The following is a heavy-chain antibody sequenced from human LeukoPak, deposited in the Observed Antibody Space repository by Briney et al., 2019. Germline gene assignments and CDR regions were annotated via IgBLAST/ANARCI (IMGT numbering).Heavy chain of an antibody. V-gene: IGHV1-18*01. J-gene: IGHJ4*02. D-gene: IGHD6-19*01. Sequence: ASVKVSCKASCYTFTSYGISWVRQAPGQGLEWMGWISAYNGNTNYAQKLQGRVTMTTDTSTSTAYMELRSLRSDDTAVYYCAKEIEAVARQGFFDYWGQGTLVTVSS. CDR1: CYTFTSYG. CDR3: AKEIEAVARQGFFDY. CDR2: ISAYNGNT.